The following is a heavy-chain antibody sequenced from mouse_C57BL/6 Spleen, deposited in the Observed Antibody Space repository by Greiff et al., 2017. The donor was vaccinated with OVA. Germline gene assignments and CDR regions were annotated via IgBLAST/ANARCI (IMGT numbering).Heavy chain of an antibody. V-gene: IGHV14-1*01. J-gene: IGHJ3*01. CDR2: IDPEDGDT. D-gene: IGHD1-1*01. Sequence: EVKLVESGAELVRPGASVKLSCTASGFNIKDYYMHWVKQRPEQGLEWIGRIDPEDGDTEYAPKFQGKATMTADTSSNTAYLQLSSLTSEDTAVYYCTTEGFDYYGSSYGFAYWGQGTLVTVSA. CDR1: GFNIKDYY. CDR3: TTEGFDYYGSSYGFAY.